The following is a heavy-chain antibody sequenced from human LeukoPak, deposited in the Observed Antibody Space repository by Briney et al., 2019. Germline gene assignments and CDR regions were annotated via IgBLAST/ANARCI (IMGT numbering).Heavy chain of an antibody. V-gene: IGHV4-4*07. CDR2: IYTSGST. D-gene: IGHD1-26*01. CDR3: ARDLYSGSYGYYYYYMDV. J-gene: IGHJ6*03. CDR1: GGSISSYY. Sequence: SETLSLTCTVSGGSISSYYWSWIRQPAGKGLEWIGRIYTSGSTNYNPSLKSRVTMSVDTSKNQLSLKLSSVTAADTAVYYCARDLYSGSYGYYYYYMDVWGKGTTVTISS.